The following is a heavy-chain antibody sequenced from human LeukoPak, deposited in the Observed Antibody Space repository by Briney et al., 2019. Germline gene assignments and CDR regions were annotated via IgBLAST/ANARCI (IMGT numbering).Heavy chain of an antibody. CDR2: IKSKADGGTT. D-gene: IGHD3-10*01. CDR1: GFIFSNAW. CDR3: TRYYYGSGSYGELEY. V-gene: IGHV3-15*01. J-gene: IGHJ4*02. Sequence: RSGGSLRLSCAASGFIFSNAWMSWVRQAPGKGLEWVGRIKSKADGGTTDYAAPLKDRITISRDDSKNTLYLQMNSLKAEDTAVYYCTRYYYGSGSYGELEYWGQGTLAIVSP.